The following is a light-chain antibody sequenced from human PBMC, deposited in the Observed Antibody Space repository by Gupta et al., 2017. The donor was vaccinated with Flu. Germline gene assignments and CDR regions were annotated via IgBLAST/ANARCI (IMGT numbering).Light chain of an antibody. J-gene: IGKJ3*01. CDR3: QRRNNFLLS. Sequence: DIQLTQSPSFLSASVGDRVTITCRASQVIGIDLAWYQQKPGRAPNLLIYGASTLQNGVPSRFSGSGSGTEFTLTISSLQPEDFGTYYCQRRNNFLLSFGHGTKVDIK. CDR1: QVIGID. V-gene: IGKV1-9*01. CDR2: GAS.